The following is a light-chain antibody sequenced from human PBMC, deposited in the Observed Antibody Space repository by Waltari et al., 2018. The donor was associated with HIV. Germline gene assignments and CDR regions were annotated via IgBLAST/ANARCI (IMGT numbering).Light chain of an antibody. J-gene: IGLJ3*02. V-gene: IGLV2-14*01. Sequence: QSALTQPASVSGSPGQSITISCTGTSSDYNSVSWYQHHPGKAPNVIIYEVSKRPSGVSNRFSGSKSGYTASLTISGLQAEDEADYFCTSYISSSTPVFGGGTKVTVL. CDR3: TSYISSSTPV. CDR1: SSDYNS. CDR2: EVS.